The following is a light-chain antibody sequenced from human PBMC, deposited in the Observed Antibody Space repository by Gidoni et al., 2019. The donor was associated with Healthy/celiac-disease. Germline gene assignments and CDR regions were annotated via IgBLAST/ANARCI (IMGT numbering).Light chain of an antibody. CDR1: SSDVCGYNY. CDR3: SSYTSSSTRV. Sequence: QSALTQPASVSRSPGQAITISCTGTSSDVCGYNYVSWYQQHPGKAPKLMIYEVSNRPQGVSNRFSGSKSGNTASLTISGLQAEDEADYYCSSYTSSSTRVFGTGTKVTVL. CDR2: EVS. J-gene: IGLJ1*01. V-gene: IGLV2-14*01.